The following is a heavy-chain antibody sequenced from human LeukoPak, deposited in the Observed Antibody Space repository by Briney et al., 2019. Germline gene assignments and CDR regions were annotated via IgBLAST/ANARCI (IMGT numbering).Heavy chain of an antibody. Sequence: GGSLRLSCAASGFTFSSYAMSWVRQAPGKGLEWVSATSGSGGSTYYAGSVKGRFTISRDNSKNTLYLQMNSLRAEDTAVYYCAKERGYSSGWPDYWGQGTLVTVSS. J-gene: IGHJ4*02. D-gene: IGHD6-19*01. CDR2: TSGSGGST. CDR1: GFTFSSYA. V-gene: IGHV3-23*01. CDR3: AKERGYSSGWPDY.